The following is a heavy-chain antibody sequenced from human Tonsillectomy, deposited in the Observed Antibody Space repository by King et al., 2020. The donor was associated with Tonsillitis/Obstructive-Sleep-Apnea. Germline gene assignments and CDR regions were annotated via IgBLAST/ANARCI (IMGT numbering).Heavy chain of an antibody. D-gene: IGHD3-3*01. CDR1: GGSISSGGYY. Sequence: PLQESGPGLVKPSQTLSLTCTVSGGSISSGGYYWSWIRQHPGKGLEWIGYIYYSGSTYYNPSLKSRVTISVDTSKNQFSLKLSSVTAADTAVYYCARLRFLEWLNPDAFDIWGRGTMVTVSS. J-gene: IGHJ3*02. V-gene: IGHV4-31*03. CDR2: IYYSGST. CDR3: ARLRFLEWLNPDAFDI.